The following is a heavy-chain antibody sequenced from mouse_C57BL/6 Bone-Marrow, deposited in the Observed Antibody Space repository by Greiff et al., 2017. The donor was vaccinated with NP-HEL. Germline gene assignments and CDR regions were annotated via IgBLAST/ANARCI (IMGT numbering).Heavy chain of an antibody. CDR2: ISSGGSYT. J-gene: IGHJ3*01. CDR1: GFTFSSYG. CDR3: ASPYDYDVAWFAY. D-gene: IGHD2-4*01. V-gene: IGHV5-6*02. Sequence: DVKLVESGGDLVKPGGSLKLSCAASGFTFSSYGMSWVRQTPDKRLEWVATISSGGSYTYYPDSVKGRFTISRDNAKNTLYLQMSSLKSEDTAIYYCASPYDYDVAWFAYWGQGTLVTVSA.